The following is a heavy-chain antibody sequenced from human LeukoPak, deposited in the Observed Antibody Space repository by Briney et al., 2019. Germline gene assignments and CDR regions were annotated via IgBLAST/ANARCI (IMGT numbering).Heavy chain of an antibody. CDR1: GFTFSGYA. J-gene: IGHJ4*02. D-gene: IGHD6-13*01. CDR2: ITAGGDGT. CDR3: AKSHASIWDVYDY. Sequence: GGSLRLSCAASGFTFSGYAMSWVRLAPGKGLEWVSAITAGGDGTYYADSVKGRFTISRDNLKNMVFLQMNSLRAEDTAIYYCAKSHASIWDVYDYWGQGTLVTVSS. V-gene: IGHV3-23*01.